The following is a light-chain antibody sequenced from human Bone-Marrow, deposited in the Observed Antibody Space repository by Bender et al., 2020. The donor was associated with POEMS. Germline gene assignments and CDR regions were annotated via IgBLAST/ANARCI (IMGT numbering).Light chain of an antibody. V-gene: IGLV1-40*01. CDR1: SSNIGAGYD. J-gene: IGLJ2*01. CDR3: QSYDKSLSASVV. CDR2: GNT. Sequence: QSVLTQPPSVSGAPGQMVTIPCTGSSSNIGAGYDVHWYPQVPGAAPRLLIYGNTNRPSGVPDRFSGSKSGSSGSLAITGLQAEDEADYYCQSYDKSLSASVVFGGGTKLTVL.